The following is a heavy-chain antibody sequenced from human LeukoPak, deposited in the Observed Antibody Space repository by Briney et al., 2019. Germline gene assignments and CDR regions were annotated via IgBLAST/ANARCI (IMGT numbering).Heavy chain of an antibody. D-gene: IGHD3-10*01. Sequence: PGGSLRLSCAASGFTFSSYAMSWVRQAPGKGLEWVSAISGSGGSTYYADSVKGRFTISRDNSKNTLYLQMNSLRAEDTAVYYCAKSRVPYGWGSAAYYGMDVWGQGTPVTVSS. V-gene: IGHV3-23*01. CDR1: GFTFSSYA. J-gene: IGHJ6*02. CDR3: AKSRVPYGWGSAAYYGMDV. CDR2: ISGSGGST.